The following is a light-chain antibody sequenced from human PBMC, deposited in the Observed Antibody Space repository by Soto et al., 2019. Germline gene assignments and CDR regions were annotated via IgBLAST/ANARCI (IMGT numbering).Light chain of an antibody. Sequence: EIVLTQSPATLPLSPGERAALSCRASQSVSAFLAWYQQKPGQAPRLLIYDASNRATGIPARFSGSGSGTDFTLTISSLEPEDCAVYYCQQRYTWTLTFGGGTKLEIK. CDR2: DAS. CDR1: QSVSAF. V-gene: IGKV3-11*01. CDR3: QQRYTWTLT. J-gene: IGKJ4*01.